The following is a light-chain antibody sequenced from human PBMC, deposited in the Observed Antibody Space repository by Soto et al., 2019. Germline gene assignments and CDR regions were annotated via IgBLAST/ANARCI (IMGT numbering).Light chain of an antibody. V-gene: IGKV3-20*01. J-gene: IGKJ5*01. CDR2: GAS. CDR3: QQYRMSPNT. Sequence: LTQSPGAVSFPPRERATLSCRASQRVDDSHLAWYQLRPGQAPRLLIYGASTRATGIPDRFSGSGSGTDFSLTIRGLKPEDFAVYYCQQYRMSPNTFGQGTRLEIK. CDR1: QRVDDSH.